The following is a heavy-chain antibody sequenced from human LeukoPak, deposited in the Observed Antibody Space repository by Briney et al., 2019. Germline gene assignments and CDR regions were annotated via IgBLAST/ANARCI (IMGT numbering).Heavy chain of an antibody. Sequence: GGSLRLSCAASGFTFSSYAMSWVRQAPGKGLEWVTAISGSGGSTYYADSVKGRFTISRDNSKNTLYLQMNSLRAEDTAVYYCAKGGQGVVQAAIAYWGQGTLVTVSS. CDR3: AKGGQGVVQAAIAY. V-gene: IGHV3-23*01. J-gene: IGHJ4*02. CDR2: ISGSGGST. CDR1: GFTFSSYA. D-gene: IGHD2-2*01.